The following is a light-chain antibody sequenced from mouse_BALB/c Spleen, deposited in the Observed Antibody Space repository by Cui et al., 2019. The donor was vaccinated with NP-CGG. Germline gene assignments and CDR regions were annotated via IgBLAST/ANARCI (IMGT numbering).Light chain of an antibody. CDR1: TGAVTTNNY. CDR3: ALWYSNHWV. V-gene: IGLV1*01. CDR2: GTN. Sequence: AVVTQESALTTSPGETVTLTCRSSTGAVTTNNYANWVQEKPDHLFTGLIGGTNNRPPGVPARFSGSLIGDKAALTIAGAQIEDEAIYFCALWYSNHWVFGGGTKLTVL. J-gene: IGLJ1*01.